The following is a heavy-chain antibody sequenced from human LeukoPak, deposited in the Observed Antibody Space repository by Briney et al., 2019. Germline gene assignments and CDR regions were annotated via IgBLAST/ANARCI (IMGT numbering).Heavy chain of an antibody. CDR2: INHSGGT. Sequence: SETLSLTCAVYGGSFSGYYWSWIRQPPGKGLEWIGEINHSGGTNYNPSLKSRVTISVDTSKNQFSLKLSSVTAADTAVYYCARKTGVAYYFDYWGQGTLVTVSS. V-gene: IGHV4-34*01. D-gene: IGHD1-14*01. CDR3: ARKTGVAYYFDY. J-gene: IGHJ4*02. CDR1: GGSFSGYY.